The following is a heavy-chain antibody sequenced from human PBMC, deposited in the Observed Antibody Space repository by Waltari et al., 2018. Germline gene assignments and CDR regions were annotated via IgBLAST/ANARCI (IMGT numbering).Heavy chain of an antibody. CDR3: AREREEMATITSFDY. D-gene: IGHD5-12*01. Sequence: QLQLQESGPGLVKPSETLSLTCTVSGGSISSSSYYWGWIRQPPGKGLEWIGSIYYSGSTYYTPSLKSRVTISVDTSKNQFSLKLSSVTAADTAVYYCAREREEMATITSFDYWGQGTLVTVSS. CDR1: GGSISSSSYY. V-gene: IGHV4-39*07. J-gene: IGHJ4*02. CDR2: IYYSGST.